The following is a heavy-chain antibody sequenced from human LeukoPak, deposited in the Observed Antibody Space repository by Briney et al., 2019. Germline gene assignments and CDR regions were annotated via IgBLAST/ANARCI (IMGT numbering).Heavy chain of an antibody. CDR2: MYYSGST. CDR1: GGSISSGDYY. CDR3: ARPYYYDSRIDP. D-gene: IGHD3-22*01. Sequence: PSEALSLTCTVSGGSISSGDYYWSWIRRPPGKGLEWIAYMYYSGSTYYNPSLKSRVTMSADTSKNQLSLKLSSVTAADTAVYYCARPYYYDSRIDPWGQGILVTVSS. V-gene: IGHV4-30-4*01. J-gene: IGHJ5*02.